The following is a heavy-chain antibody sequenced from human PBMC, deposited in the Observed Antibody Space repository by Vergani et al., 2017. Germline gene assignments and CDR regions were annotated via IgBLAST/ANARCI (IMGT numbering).Heavy chain of an antibody. CDR2: FDPEDGET. CDR1: GYTLTELS. V-gene: IGHV1-24*01. CDR3: ATATLYYYYDSSGLKN. D-gene: IGHD3-22*01. Sequence: QVQLVQSGAEVKKPGASVKVSCKVSGYTLTELSMHWVRQAPGKGLEWMGGFDPEDGETIYEQKFQGRVTMTEDTSTDTAYMELSSLRSEDTAVYYCATATLYYYYDSSGLKNWGQGTLVTVSS. J-gene: IGHJ4*02.